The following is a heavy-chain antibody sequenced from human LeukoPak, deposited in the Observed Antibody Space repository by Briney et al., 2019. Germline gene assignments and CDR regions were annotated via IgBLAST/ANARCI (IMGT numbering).Heavy chain of an antibody. CDR2: INPNSGGT. Sequence: ASVKVSCKASGYTFTGYYMHWVRQAPGQGLEWMGRINPNSGGTNYAQKFQGRVTITADESTSTAYMELSSLRAEDTAVYYCAIPQLGYCSSTSCYTRLEAAMDVWGKGTTVTVSS. D-gene: IGHD2-2*02. J-gene: IGHJ6*04. V-gene: IGHV1-2*06. CDR1: GYTFTGYY. CDR3: AIPQLGYCSSTSCYTRLEAAMDV.